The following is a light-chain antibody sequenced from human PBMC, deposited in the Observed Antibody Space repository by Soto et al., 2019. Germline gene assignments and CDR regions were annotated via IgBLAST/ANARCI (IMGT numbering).Light chain of an antibody. CDR3: QRYDSLRT. Sequence: EVVMRHSPATLSVSPGERATLSCRASQSVSSNLAWYQQKPGQAPRLLIYGASNRATGIPDRFSGSGSGTDFTLTITRLEPEDFAMYYCQRYDSLRTFGQGTKVDI. CDR2: GAS. CDR1: QSVSSN. J-gene: IGKJ1*01. V-gene: IGKV3-20*01.